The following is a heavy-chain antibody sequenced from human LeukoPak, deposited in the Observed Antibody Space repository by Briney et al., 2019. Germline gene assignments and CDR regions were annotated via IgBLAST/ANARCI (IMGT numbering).Heavy chain of an antibody. V-gene: IGHV3-23*01. CDR1: GFIISSYA. CDR3: AKCAGYSSSWPIDY. D-gene: IGHD6-13*01. CDR2: ISGGGGST. J-gene: IGHJ4*02. Sequence: AGGSLRLSCAASGFIISSYAMSWVRQAPGKGLEWVSAISGGGGSTSYADSVKGRFTISRDNSKNTLYLQMNSLRAEDTAVYYCAKCAGYSSSWPIDYWGQGTLVTVSS.